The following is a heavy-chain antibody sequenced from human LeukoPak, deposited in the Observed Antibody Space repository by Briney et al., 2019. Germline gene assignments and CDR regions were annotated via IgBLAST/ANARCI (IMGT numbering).Heavy chain of an antibody. D-gene: IGHD2-15*01. Sequence: ASVKVSCKASGYTFTTYYMHWVRQAPGQGLEWMGIINPSDGSTNYAQKFQGRVTMTRDMSTSTVYMDLSSLRSGDTAVYYCARSDCRGGSCLFDPWGQGTLVTVSS. CDR3: ARSDCRGGSCLFDP. J-gene: IGHJ5*02. CDR2: INPSDGST. V-gene: IGHV1-46*01. CDR1: GYTFTTYY.